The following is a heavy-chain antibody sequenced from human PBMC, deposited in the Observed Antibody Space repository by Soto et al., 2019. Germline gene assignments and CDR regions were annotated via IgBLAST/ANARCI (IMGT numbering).Heavy chain of an antibody. CDR3: AIVVGALGHWFDP. D-gene: IGHD1-26*01. V-gene: IGHV1-18*01. Sequence: QVQLGQSGGEVKKPGASVKVSCKASGYTFTIYGISWVRQAPGQGLEWMGRISAYNGNTNYAQKLQGRVTMTTDTPTSTAYMELRSLTSDYTLVYYLAIVVGALGHWFDPWGQGTVLTVSS. CDR2: ISAYNGNT. CDR1: GYTFTIYG. J-gene: IGHJ5*02.